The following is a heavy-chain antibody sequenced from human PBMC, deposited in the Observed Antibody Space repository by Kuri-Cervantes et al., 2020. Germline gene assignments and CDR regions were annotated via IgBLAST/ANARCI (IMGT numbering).Heavy chain of an antibody. D-gene: IGHD1-1*01. Sequence: LRLSCTVSGGSISSGSYYWSWIRQHPGKGLEWLGYIYYTGSTHYNPSFKSRLIISIDTSKNQFSLKLSSVTVADTAVYYCARETGWFDPWGQGALVTVSS. CDR1: GGSISSGSYY. J-gene: IGHJ5*02. CDR2: IYYTGST. CDR3: ARETGWFDP. V-gene: IGHV4-31*03.